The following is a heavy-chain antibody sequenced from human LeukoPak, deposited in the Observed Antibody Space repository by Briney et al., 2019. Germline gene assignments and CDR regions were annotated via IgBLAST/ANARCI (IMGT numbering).Heavy chain of an antibody. CDR3: ARNNWNSLGGAFDI. CDR2: IGGGGGAT. CDR1: GFTFNSYA. V-gene: IGHV3-23*01. J-gene: IGHJ3*02. D-gene: IGHD1-7*01. Sequence: GGSLRLSCTASGFTFNSYAMTWVRQASGKGLEWVSGIGGGGGATYYADSVNGRFTISRDNSKNTLYLQTNSLRAEDTAVYYCARNNWNSLGGAFDIWGQGTMVTVSS.